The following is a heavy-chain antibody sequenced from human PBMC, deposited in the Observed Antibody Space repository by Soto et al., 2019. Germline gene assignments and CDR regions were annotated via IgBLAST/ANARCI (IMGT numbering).Heavy chain of an antibody. D-gene: IGHD6-13*01. CDR2: ISYDGSNK. V-gene: IGHV3-30-3*01. Sequence: GGSLRLSCAASGFTFSSYAMHWVRQAPGKGLEWVAVISYDGSNKYYADSVKGRFTISRDNSNNTLYLQMNSLRAEDTAVYYCARGYIAAAFRWLDPWGQGTLVTAPQ. J-gene: IGHJ5*02. CDR3: ARGYIAAAFRWLDP. CDR1: GFTFSSYA.